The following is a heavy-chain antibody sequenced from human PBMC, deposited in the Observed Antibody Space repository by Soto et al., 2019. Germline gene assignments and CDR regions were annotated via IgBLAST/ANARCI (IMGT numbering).Heavy chain of an antibody. V-gene: IGHV3-74*01. J-gene: IGHJ6*02. Sequence: PGGSLSLSCAASGFTFDTYWMNWVRQAPGKGPEWLSGINSDGTISSYADSVKCRFTISRDNARNTLSLQMNSLRADDTAVYYCARLSGDHSAFFSYGMDAWGQGTTVTVSS. CDR2: INSDGTIS. CDR3: ARLSGDHSAFFSYGMDA. D-gene: IGHD2-21*01. CDR1: GFTFDTYW.